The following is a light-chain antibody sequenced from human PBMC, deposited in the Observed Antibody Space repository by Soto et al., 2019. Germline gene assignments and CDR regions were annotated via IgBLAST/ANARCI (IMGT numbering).Light chain of an antibody. V-gene: IGKV3-15*01. Sequence: EIVLTQSPASLSLSPGERATLSCRASQNVRGYLAWYQQKPGQAPRLLIYGASTRVTGIPARFSGSGSGTEFTLTISSLQSEDFAVYYCQQYHNWWTFGQGTKV. CDR1: QNVRGY. CDR3: QQYHNWWT. J-gene: IGKJ1*01. CDR2: GAS.